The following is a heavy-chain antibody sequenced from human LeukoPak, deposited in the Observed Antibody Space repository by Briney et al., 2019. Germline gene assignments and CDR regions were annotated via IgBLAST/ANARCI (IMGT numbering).Heavy chain of an antibody. V-gene: IGHV1-2*02. CDR1: GYTFTGYY. J-gene: IGHJ5*02. D-gene: IGHD2-2*01. Sequence: ASVKVSCKASGYTFTGYYMHWVRQAPGQGLEWMGWINPNSGGTNYVQKFQGRVTMTRDTSISTAYMELSRLRSDDTAVYYCAGLAVVVPAANPFDPWGQGTLVTVSS. CDR2: INPNSGGT. CDR3: AGLAVVVPAANPFDP.